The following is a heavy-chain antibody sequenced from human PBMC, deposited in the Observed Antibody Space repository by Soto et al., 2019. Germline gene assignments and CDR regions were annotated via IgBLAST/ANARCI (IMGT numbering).Heavy chain of an antibody. CDR1: GFTFSNYA. CDR2: ITGSGGGT. V-gene: IGHV3-23*01. J-gene: IGHJ4*01. CDR3: ARRPLTTAGFDY. D-gene: IGHD6-13*01. Sequence: EVQLLESGGGLVQPGGSLRLPCAASGFTFSNYAMTWVRQAPGKGLEWVSVITGSGGGTYFVDSVKGRFTISREKSKNTVYRQMSSLRAEDTAVYYCARRPLTTAGFDYWGQGTLGTFSS.